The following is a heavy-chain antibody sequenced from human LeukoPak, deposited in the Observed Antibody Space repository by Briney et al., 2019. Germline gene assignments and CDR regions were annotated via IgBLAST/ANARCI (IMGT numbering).Heavy chain of an antibody. J-gene: IGHJ5*02. CDR2: ISVYNDNT. CDR3: ARDNSMEITAWWFDP. CDR1: GYTFIGFT. Sequence: ASVKVSCKASGYTFIGFTLNWMRQAPGQGLEWMGWISVYNDNTYYSQKLQGRVTMTTDTSTSTAYMELRSLRSDDTAVYHCARDNSMEITAWWFDPWGQGTLVIVSS. D-gene: IGHD3-10*01. V-gene: IGHV1-18*01.